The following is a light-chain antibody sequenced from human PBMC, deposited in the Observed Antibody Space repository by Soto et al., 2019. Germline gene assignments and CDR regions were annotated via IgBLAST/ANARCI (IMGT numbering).Light chain of an antibody. Sequence: QAVVTQEPSLTVSPGGTVTLTCASSTGAVTSGHYPYWFQQKPGQAPRTLIYDTSNKHFWTPARFSGSLLGGKPVLTLSGAQPEDEDDYFCLLSYGGARRVFGGGTKLTVL. CDR2: DTS. V-gene: IGLV7-46*01. J-gene: IGLJ2*01. CDR1: TGAVTSGHY. CDR3: LLSYGGARRV.